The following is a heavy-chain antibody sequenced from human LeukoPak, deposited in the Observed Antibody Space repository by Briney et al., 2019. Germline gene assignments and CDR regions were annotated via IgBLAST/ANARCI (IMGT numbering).Heavy chain of an antibody. CDR1: GFTFSSYA. CDR2: ISGSGGST. CDR3: ANRRGYVGYFGY. D-gene: IGHD6-25*01. Sequence: PGGSLRLSCAASGFTFSSYAMSWVRQAPGKGLEWVSAISGSGGSTYYADSVKGRFTISGDNSKNTLYLQMNSLRAEDTAVYYCANRRGYVGYFGYWGQGTLVTVSS. V-gene: IGHV3-23*01. J-gene: IGHJ4*02.